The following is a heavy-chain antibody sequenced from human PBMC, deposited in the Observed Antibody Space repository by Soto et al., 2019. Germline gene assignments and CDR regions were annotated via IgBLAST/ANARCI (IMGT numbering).Heavy chain of an antibody. CDR3: ARDHWYLGDGWFDP. D-gene: IGHD6-13*01. CDR1: GGSISSYY. V-gene: IGHV4-59*01. CDR2: IYYSGST. J-gene: IGHJ5*02. Sequence: SETLSLTCTVSGGSISSYYWSWIRQPPGKGLEWIGYIYYSGSTNYNPSLKSRVTISVDTSKNQFSLKLSSVTAADTAVYYCARDHWYLGDGWFDPWGQGTLVTVSS.